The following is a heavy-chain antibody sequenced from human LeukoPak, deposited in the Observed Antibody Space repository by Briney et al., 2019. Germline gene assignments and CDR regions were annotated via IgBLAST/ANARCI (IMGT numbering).Heavy chain of an antibody. J-gene: IGHJ4*02. Sequence: ASVKVSYKASGYTFTSYGISWVRQAPGQGLEWMGWISAYNGNTNYAQKLQGRVTMTTDTSTSTAYMELRSLRSDDTAVYYCASVPLYSSGWYERDDETWGQGTLVTVSS. CDR1: GYTFTSYG. CDR2: ISAYNGNT. D-gene: IGHD6-19*01. CDR3: ASVPLYSSGWYERDDET. V-gene: IGHV1-18*01.